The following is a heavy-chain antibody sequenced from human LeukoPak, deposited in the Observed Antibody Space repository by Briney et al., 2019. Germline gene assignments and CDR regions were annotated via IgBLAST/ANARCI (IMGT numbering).Heavy chain of an antibody. CDR3: ARNGYSSSWPYYYYYYYYMDV. D-gene: IGHD6-13*01. CDR2: IKQDGSEK. Sequence: GGSLRLSCAASGFTFSSYWMSWVRQAPGKGLERVANIKQDGSEKYYVDSVKGRFTISRDNAKNSLYLQMNSLRAEDTAVYYCARNGYSSSWPYYYYYYYYMDVWGKGTTVTISS. J-gene: IGHJ6*03. V-gene: IGHV3-7*01. CDR1: GFTFSSYW.